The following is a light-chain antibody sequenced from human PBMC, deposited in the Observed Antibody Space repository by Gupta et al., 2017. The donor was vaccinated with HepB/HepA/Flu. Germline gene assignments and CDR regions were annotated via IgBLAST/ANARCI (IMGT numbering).Light chain of an antibody. CDR1: QNIGTS. CDR2: GAS. CDR3: QQSYSMPWT. V-gene: IGKV1-39*01. Sequence: DIQMTQSLSSLSASVVDSVTITCRASQNIGTSLNWYHHKPGKAPKLLIYGASTLQSGVPSRFSGSGSGTDFTLTISSLQPEDFATFHCQQSYSMPWTFGQGTKVEFK. J-gene: IGKJ1*01.